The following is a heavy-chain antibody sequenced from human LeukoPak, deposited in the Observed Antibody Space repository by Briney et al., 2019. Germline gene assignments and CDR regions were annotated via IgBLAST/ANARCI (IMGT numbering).Heavy chain of an antibody. CDR3: ARDGGTYYYDSSGSDDAFDI. D-gene: IGHD3-22*01. J-gene: IGHJ3*02. CDR2: INHSGST. CDR1: GGSFSGYY. V-gene: IGHV4-34*01. Sequence: NPSETLSLTCAVYGGSFSGYYWSWIRQPPGKGLEWIGEINHSGSTNYNPSLKSRVTISVDTSKNQFSLKLSSVTAADTAVYYCARDGGTYYYDSSGSDDAFDIWGQGTMVTVSS.